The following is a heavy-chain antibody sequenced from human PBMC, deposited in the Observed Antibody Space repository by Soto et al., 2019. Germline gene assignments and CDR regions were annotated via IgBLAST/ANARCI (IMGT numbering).Heavy chain of an antibody. CDR3: AGDHLEIAAGDFDL. CDR1: GFSFDTYN. J-gene: IGHJ4*02. Sequence: EDQLVESGGGLVKPGGSLRLSCAASGFSFDTYNMNWVRQAPGKGLEWVSSISSARADVYYADSERGRFTISKDDAKKSFFLQTNSLSADDTAVYYGAGDHLEIAAGDFDLWGQGTLVTVSS. D-gene: IGHD6-19*01. CDR2: ISSARADV. V-gene: IGHV3-21*02.